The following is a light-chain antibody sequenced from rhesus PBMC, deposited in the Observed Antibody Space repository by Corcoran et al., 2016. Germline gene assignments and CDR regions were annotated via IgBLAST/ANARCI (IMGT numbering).Light chain of an antibody. J-gene: IGKJ4*01. CDR2: EVS. V-gene: IGKV2-104*02. Sequence: EIVMTQTPLSLPVTPGEPASVSCRSSQSLLDSEDGNTFLDWYLQGPGQSPGLLIFEVSIRASGVPERFSGSGSDTDFTLKISRVEAEDVGVYYCMQSLEFPLTFGGGTKVEIK. CDR3: MQSLEFPLT. CDR1: QSLLDSEDGNTF.